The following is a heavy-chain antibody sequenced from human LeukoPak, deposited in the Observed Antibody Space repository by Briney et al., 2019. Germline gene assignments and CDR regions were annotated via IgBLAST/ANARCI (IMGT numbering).Heavy chain of an antibody. D-gene: IGHD5-12*01. V-gene: IGHV1-46*01. J-gene: IGHJ4*02. CDR2: IDPSGGST. Sequence: ASVKVSCKASGYTLTSYYMHCVRQAPGQGLEWVGMIDPSGGSTNYAQKFQGRVTMTRDTSTSTAYMELSRLRSDDTAVYYCARDLVARGYSGYDWVYWGQGTLVTVSS. CDR1: GYTLTSYY. CDR3: ARDLVARGYSGYDWVY.